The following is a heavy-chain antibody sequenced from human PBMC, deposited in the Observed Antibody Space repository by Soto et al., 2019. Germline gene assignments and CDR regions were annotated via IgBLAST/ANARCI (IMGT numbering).Heavy chain of an antibody. Sequence: QVQLQESGPGLVKPSETLSLTCTVSGGSISSYYWSWIRQPPGKGLEWIGYIYYSGSTNYNPSLKSRVTRSVDTSKNQFSLTLSSVTAADTAVYYCARATITPRVGYAGEGYYYGMDVWGQGTTVTFSS. D-gene: IGHD2-2*03. CDR1: GGSISSYY. V-gene: IGHV4-59*01. CDR3: ARATITPRVGYAGEGYYYGMDV. CDR2: IYYSGST. J-gene: IGHJ6*02.